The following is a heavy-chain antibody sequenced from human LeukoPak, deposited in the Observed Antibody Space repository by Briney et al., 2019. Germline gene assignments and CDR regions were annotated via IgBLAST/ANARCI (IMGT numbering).Heavy chain of an antibody. J-gene: IGHJ4*02. CDR3: ARGSYGYDY. CDR1: GFTFSSYA. D-gene: IGHD5-18*01. CDR2: INHSGST. V-gene: IGHV4-34*01. Sequence: GSLKLSCAASGFTFSSYAMSWVRQPPGKGLEWIGEINHSGSTNYNPSLKSRVTISADTSKNQFSLKLSSVTAAGTAVYYCARGSYGYDYWGQGTLVTVSS.